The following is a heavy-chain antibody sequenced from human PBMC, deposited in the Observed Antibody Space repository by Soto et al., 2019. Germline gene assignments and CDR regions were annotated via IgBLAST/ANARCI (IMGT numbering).Heavy chain of an antibody. Sequence: ASVKVSCKASGGTFSSYTISWVRQAPGQGLEWMGRIIPILGIANYAQKFQGRVTITADTSTSTAYMELSSLRSDDTAVYYCARLYDSSGYYYHGVPYYFDYWGQGTLVTVSS. J-gene: IGHJ4*02. CDR1: GGTFSSYT. CDR2: IIPILGIA. D-gene: IGHD3-22*01. V-gene: IGHV1-69*02. CDR3: ARLYDSSGYYYHGVPYYFDY.